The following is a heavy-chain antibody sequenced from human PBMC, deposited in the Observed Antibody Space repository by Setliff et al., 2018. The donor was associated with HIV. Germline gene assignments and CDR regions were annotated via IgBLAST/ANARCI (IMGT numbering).Heavy chain of an antibody. CDR2: ISSSSDYI. Sequence: SGGSLRLSCAVSGFTFSSYSMNWARQAPGKGLEWVSSISSSSDYIYYADSVEGRFIISRDNAKNSLYLQMNSLRPEDTAVYFCARDLKTSDFWAHALDVWGQGTMVTVSS. V-gene: IGHV3-21*01. CDR1: GFTFSSYS. CDR3: ARDLKTSDFWAHALDV. D-gene: IGHD3-3*01. J-gene: IGHJ3*01.